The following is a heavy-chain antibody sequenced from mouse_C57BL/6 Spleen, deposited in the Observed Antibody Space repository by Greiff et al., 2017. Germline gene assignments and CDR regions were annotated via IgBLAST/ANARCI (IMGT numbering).Heavy chain of an antibody. D-gene: IGHD1-1*01. Sequence: DVHLVESGEGLVKPGGSLKLSCAASGFTFSSYAMSWVRQTPEKRLEWVAYISSGGDYIYYADTVKGRFTISRDNARNTLYLQMSSLKSEDTAMYYCTRDRYYGSSYSYYFDDWGQGTTLTVSS. CDR3: TRDRYYGSSYSYYFDD. CDR2: ISSGGDYI. CDR1: GFTFSSYA. J-gene: IGHJ2*01. V-gene: IGHV5-9-1*02.